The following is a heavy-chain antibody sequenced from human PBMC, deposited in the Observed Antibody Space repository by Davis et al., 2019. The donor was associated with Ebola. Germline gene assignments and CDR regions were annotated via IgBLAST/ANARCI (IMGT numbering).Heavy chain of an antibody. D-gene: IGHD6-19*01. CDR3: AKEIQSSGWYYFDY. Sequence: GESLKIPCAAPGFTFSRYGMHWVRQAPGKGLEWVAVISYDGSNKYYADSVKGRFTISRDNSKNTLYLQMNSLRAEDTAVYYCAKEIQSSGWYYFDYWGQGTLVTVSS. V-gene: IGHV3-30*18. CDR1: GFTFSRYG. J-gene: IGHJ4*02. CDR2: ISYDGSNK.